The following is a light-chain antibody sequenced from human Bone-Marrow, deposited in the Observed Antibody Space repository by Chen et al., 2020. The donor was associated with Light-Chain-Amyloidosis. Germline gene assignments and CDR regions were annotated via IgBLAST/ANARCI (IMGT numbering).Light chain of an antibody. CDR1: SSDVGGYNF. CDR3: SSYTSSSTLE. Sequence: QSALTQPASVSGSPGQSITISCLGTSSDVGGYNFVSWYQQHPGKAPKLMIYDVSNRPSGVSNRFSGSKSGNTASLTISGLQAEDEADYYCSSYTSSSTLEFGGGTKLTVL. CDR2: DVS. V-gene: IGLV2-14*01. J-gene: IGLJ3*02.